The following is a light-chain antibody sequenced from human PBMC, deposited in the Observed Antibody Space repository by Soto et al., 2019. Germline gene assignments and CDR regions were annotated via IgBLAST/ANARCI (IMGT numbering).Light chain of an antibody. CDR3: QQRVS. J-gene: IGKJ1*01. Sequence: EIVLTQSPASVSLSPGERAALSCRASQSVSSYLAWYQQKPGQAPRLLIYDASNRATGIPARFSGSGSGTDFTLTISSLEPEDFAVYYCQQRVSFGQGTKVDIK. CDR2: DAS. V-gene: IGKV3-11*01. CDR1: QSVSSY.